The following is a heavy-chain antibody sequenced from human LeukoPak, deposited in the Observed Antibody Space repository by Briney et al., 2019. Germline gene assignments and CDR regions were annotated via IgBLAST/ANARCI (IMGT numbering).Heavy chain of an antibody. D-gene: IGHD6-6*01. J-gene: IGHJ4*02. V-gene: IGHV3-11*01. CDR2: ISSGGSTT. Sequence: GGSLRLSCAASGFTFNDHYMSWVRLAPGKGLECLSYISSGGSTTYYTDSVKGRFTISRDNGKNALYLQMNSLRGDDTAVYYCAREIAADRGFDSWGQGTLVTVSS. CDR1: GFTFNDHY. CDR3: AREIAADRGFDS.